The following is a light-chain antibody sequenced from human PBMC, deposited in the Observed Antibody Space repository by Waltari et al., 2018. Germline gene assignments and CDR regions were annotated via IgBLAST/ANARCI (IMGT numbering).Light chain of an antibody. CDR3: MQSIELPT. CDR1: DSLLQTEGKTY. CDR2: EVS. Sequence: VLTQPPPSLSVTPGQSAPISCKSVDSLLQTEGKTYLYWYLHKSGQSPQLLIYEVSSRFSGVPVRISGSRSGTDFTLKISRVEAEDVGVYYCMQSIELPTFGQGTRLEIK. V-gene: IGKV2D-29*02. J-gene: IGKJ5*01.